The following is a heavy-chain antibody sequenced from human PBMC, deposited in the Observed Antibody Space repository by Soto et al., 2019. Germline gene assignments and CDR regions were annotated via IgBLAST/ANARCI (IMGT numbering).Heavy chain of an antibody. J-gene: IGHJ4*02. CDR3: GRGRSGQIVVFY. D-gene: IGHD5-12*01. V-gene: IGHV1-2*02. CDR2: IGPESGAT. CDR1: GYTFTGHY. Sequence: ASVNVSCKASGYTFTGHYIHWVRQAPEQGPEWMGEIGPESGATRYAQKFQGRVTMTRDMSITTVYMELNNLSPDDTAVYYCGRGRSGQIVVFYWGQGTPVTSPQ.